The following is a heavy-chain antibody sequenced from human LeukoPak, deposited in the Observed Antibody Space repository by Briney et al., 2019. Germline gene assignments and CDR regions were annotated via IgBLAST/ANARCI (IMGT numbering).Heavy chain of an antibody. CDR3: AKRGIMITFGGVIALDDAFDI. Sequence: GGSLRLSCAASGFTVSSHYMSWVRQAPGEGLEWVSVIYSGGNTKYADSVKGRFTISRDNSKNTLYLQMNSLRAEDTAVYYCAKRGIMITFGGVIALDDAFDIWGQGTMVTVSS. D-gene: IGHD3-16*02. J-gene: IGHJ3*02. CDR1: GFTVSSHY. V-gene: IGHV3-53*01. CDR2: IYSGGNT.